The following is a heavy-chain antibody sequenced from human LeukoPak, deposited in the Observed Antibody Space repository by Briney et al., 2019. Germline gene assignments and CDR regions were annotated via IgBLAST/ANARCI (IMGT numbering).Heavy chain of an antibody. CDR1: GYSFADYY. D-gene: IGHD3-10*01. V-gene: IGHV1-2*02. CDR2: IKPNSGGT. J-gene: IGHJ5*02. CDR3: ATNILVRDIINWFDP. Sequence: GASVKVSCKASGYSFADYYMHWVRQAPGQGLEGRGWIKPNSGGTRSAQKFQGRVTIPRDTSISTAYMELSSLRYDDTAVYYCATNILVRDIINWFDPWGQGTLVTVSS.